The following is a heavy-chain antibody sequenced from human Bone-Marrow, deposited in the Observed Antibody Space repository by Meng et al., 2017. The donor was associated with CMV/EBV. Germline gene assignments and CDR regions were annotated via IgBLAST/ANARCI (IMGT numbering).Heavy chain of an antibody. V-gene: IGHV3-30*04. J-gene: IGHJ4*02. D-gene: IGHD4-17*01. CDR2: ISYDGSTK. CDR3: ARHAYGDEYFLDY. Sequence: GGSRRLSCAVSGLTFSNYAMHWVRQAPGKGLEWVAVISYDGSTKYFADSVKGRFTISRDNYMNTVFLQMNSLRYADTAVYYCARHAYGDEYFLDYWGQGTRVTVSS. CDR1: GLTFSNYA.